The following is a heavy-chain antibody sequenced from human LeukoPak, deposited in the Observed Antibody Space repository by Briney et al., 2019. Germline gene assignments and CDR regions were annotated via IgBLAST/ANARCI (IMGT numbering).Heavy chain of an antibody. CDR1: GFSVRSNY. V-gene: IGHV3-66*01. J-gene: IGHJ4*02. CDR3: ANEELDY. CDR2: IYSGRST. Sequence: GGSLRLSCAASGFSVRSNYVIGVPRAPGEGLEGVSVIYSGRSTYYADSVKGRVNISRDRSNNTLYLQMHSLRVEDTAVYYCANEELDYWGQGVLVTVSS.